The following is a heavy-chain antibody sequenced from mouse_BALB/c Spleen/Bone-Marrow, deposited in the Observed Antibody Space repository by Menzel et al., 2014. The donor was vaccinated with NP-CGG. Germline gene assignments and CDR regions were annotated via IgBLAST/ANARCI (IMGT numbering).Heavy chain of an antibody. V-gene: IGHV1-54*01. J-gene: IGHJ4*01. CDR2: INSGSGGT. CDR1: GYAFTNYL. CDR3: ARWDYAMDY. Sequence: VQVVESGAELVRPGTSVKVSCKASGYAFTNYLIEWVKQRPGQGLEWIGVINSGSGGTNYNEKFKGKATLTADKSSSTAYMQLSSLTSDDSAVYFCARWDYAMDYWGQGTSVTVSS.